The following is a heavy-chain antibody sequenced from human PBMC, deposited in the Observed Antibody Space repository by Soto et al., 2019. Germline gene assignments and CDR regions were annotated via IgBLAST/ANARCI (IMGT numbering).Heavy chain of an antibody. CDR3: ARGSSSTWYYFDY. D-gene: IGHD6-13*01. V-gene: IGHV3-7*01. J-gene: IGHJ4*02. CDR2: IKQDGSEK. Sequence: EVQLVESGGGLVQPGGSLRLSCAASGFTFSNYWMSWVRQAPGKGLEWVANIKQDGSEKYFVDSVKGRFTISRDNAKNSLYLQMNSLRAEDTAVYYCARGSSSTWYYFDYWGQGTLFTVSS. CDR1: GFTFSNYW.